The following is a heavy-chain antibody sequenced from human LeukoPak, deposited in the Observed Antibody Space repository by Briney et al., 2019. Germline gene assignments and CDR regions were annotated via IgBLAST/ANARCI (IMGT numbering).Heavy chain of an antibody. D-gene: IGHD2-2*01. Sequence: ASVKVSCKASGYTFTSYDINWVRQATGQGLEWMGWMNPNSGNTGYAQKFQGRVTMTRNTSISTAYMELSSMRSEDTAVYYCARDGPLYCSSTSCYGMDVWGQGTTVTVSS. CDR2: MNPNSGNT. CDR3: ARDGPLYCSSTSCYGMDV. V-gene: IGHV1-8*01. CDR1: GYTFTSYD. J-gene: IGHJ6*02.